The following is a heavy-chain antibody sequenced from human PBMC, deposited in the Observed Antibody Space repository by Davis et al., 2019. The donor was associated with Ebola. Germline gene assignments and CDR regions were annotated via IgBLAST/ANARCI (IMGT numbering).Heavy chain of an antibody. Sequence: SLKISCAASGFTFSSYSMNWVRQAPGKGLEWVAVISYDGSNKYYADSVKGRFTISRDNSKNTLYLQMNSLRAEDTAVYYCARGKYSGSYAYGYWGQGTLVTVSS. J-gene: IGHJ4*02. CDR3: ARGKYSGSYAYGY. CDR2: ISYDGSNK. CDR1: GFTFSSYS. V-gene: IGHV3-30*03. D-gene: IGHD1-26*01.